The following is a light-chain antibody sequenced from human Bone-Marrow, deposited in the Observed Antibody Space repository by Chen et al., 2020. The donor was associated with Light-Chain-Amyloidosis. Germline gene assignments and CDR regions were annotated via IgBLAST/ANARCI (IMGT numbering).Light chain of an antibody. V-gene: IGLV2-14*03. CDR3: SSYTTGDSYV. J-gene: IGLJ1*01. Sequence: QSALTQPASVSGSPGQSITISCTGGSSDVGAHNYVSWYQQLPGKAPKLIIYDVSNRPSGVSDRFSGSKSGNTASLTISGLQAEDEADFYCSSYTTGDSYVFGTGTKVSVL. CDR1: SSDVGAHNY. CDR2: DVS.